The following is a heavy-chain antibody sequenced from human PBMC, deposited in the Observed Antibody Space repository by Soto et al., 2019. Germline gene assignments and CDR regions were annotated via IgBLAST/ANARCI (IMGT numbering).Heavy chain of an antibody. D-gene: IGHD3-16*01. Sequence: EVQLVESGGGLVKPGGSLRLSCAASNFTFSNAWMNWVRQAPGKGLELVGHIKSKTDGGTTDFAAPVKGRFTISSDDSKNKLYLQMNSLKSEDTAVYFCTTTSVSGIYVGAFDIWGQGTIVTVFS. J-gene: IGHJ3*02. CDR1: NFTFSNAW. V-gene: IGHV3-15*07. CDR3: TTTSVSGIYVGAFDI. CDR2: IKSKTDGGTT.